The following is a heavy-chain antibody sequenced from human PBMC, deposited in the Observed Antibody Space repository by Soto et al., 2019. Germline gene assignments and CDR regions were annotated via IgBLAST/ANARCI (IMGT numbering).Heavy chain of an antibody. D-gene: IGHD4-17*01. J-gene: IGHJ6*02. Sequence: QVTLKESGPVLVKPTETLTLTCTVSGFSLGNGRMGVSWIRQPPGQPLEWLAHFFSDAERSYSASMQCRLTMSMDTSGSQVVLIMTIMDPLDTATYYCARMDGDSNSDAMDVWVQGTTVTLSS. CDR2: FFSDAER. V-gene: IGHV2-26*01. CDR3: ARMDGDSNSDAMDV. CDR1: GFSLGNGRMG.